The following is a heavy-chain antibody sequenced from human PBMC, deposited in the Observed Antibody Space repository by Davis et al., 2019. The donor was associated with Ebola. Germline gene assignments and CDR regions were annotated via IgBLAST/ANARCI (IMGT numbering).Heavy chain of an antibody. Sequence: LSLTCTVSGGSISSSSYYWGWVRQAPGKGLEWVAVISYDGSNKYYADSVKGRFTISRDNSKNTLYLQMNSLRAEDTAVYYCAKDSEAIVVVPAAIDYWGQGTLVTVSS. CDR1: GGSISSSSYY. CDR3: AKDSEAIVVVPAAIDY. V-gene: IGHV3-30*18. D-gene: IGHD2-2*01. CDR2: ISYDGSNK. J-gene: IGHJ4*02.